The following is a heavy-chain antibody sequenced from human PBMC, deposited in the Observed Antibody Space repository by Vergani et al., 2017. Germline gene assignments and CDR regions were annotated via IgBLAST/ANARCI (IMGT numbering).Heavy chain of an antibody. Sequence: EVPLVQSGAEVKKSGESLKIFCKVSGYSYTSYRIVWVRQMPGKGLEWMGIIYPGDSDTRYSPAFQGQVTITADKSISTAYLQRSSRKASDTAMYYCARLEMATFPIDYWGQGTLVTVSS. CDR3: ARLEMATFPIDY. V-gene: IGHV5-51*01. CDR2: IYPGDSDT. D-gene: IGHD5-24*01. CDR1: GYSYTSYR. J-gene: IGHJ4*02.